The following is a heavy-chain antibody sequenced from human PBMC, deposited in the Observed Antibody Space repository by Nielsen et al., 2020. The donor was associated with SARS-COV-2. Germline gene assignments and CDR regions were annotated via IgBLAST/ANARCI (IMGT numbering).Heavy chain of an antibody. D-gene: IGHD2-2*01. J-gene: IGHJ3*02. CDR1: GFTFSNYG. CDR2: IYYDGSNK. V-gene: IGHV3-33*01. Sequence: GESLNISCVASGFTFSNYGLNWVRQAPGRGLEWVALIYYDGSNKYYEDSVKGRFTISRDNSKNTLYLQMNSLRVDDTAVYYCARGSSSSAFDMWVPGTTVTVSS. CDR3: ARGSSSSAFDM.